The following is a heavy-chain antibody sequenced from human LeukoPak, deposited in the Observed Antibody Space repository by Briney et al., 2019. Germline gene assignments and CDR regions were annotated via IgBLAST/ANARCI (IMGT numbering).Heavy chain of an antibody. D-gene: IGHD3-10*01. Sequence: SGTLSLTCTVSGGSISSGDYYWSWIRQPPGKGLEWIGYIYYSGSTYYNPSLKSRVTISVDTSKNQFSLKLSSVTAADTAVYYCARDSVVSGIDYWGQGTLVTVSS. CDR2: IYYSGST. CDR1: GGSISSGDYY. V-gene: IGHV4-30-4*01. CDR3: ARDSVVSGIDY. J-gene: IGHJ4*02.